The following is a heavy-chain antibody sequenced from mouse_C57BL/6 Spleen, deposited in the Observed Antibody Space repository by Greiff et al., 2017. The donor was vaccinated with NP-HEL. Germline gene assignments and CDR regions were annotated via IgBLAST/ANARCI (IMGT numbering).Heavy chain of an antibody. CDR3: VRDYGSSPRAMDY. J-gene: IGHJ4*01. D-gene: IGHD1-1*01. V-gene: IGHV1-64*01. CDR1: GYTFTSYW. Sequence: QVQLQQPGAELVKPGASVKLSCKASGYTFTSYWMHWVKQRPGQGLEWIGMIHPNSGSTNYNEKFKSKATLTVDKSSSTAYMQLSSLTSEDSAVYYCVRDYGSSPRAMDYWGQGTSVTVSS. CDR2: IHPNSGST.